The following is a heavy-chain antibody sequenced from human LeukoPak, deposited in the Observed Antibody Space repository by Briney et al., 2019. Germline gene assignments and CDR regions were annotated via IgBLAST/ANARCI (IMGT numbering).Heavy chain of an antibody. J-gene: IGHJ4*02. Sequence: ASVTVSCTASGYTFTSYAMHWVRQAPGQRLEWMGWINAGNGNTKYSQKFQGRVTITRDTSASTGYMEVSSLRSEDTAVYYCATDRWELLDRWGQGTLVTVSS. D-gene: IGHD1-26*01. CDR2: INAGNGNT. CDR3: ATDRWELLDR. V-gene: IGHV1-3*01. CDR1: GYTFTSYA.